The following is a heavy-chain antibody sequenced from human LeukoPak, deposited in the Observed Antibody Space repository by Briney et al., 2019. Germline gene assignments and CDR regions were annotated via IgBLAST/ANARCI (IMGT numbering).Heavy chain of an antibody. J-gene: IGHJ4*02. CDR2: ITYSGST. D-gene: IGHD3-10*01. Sequence: SETLSLTCTVSGGSISSSSYYWGWIRQPPGRGLEWIGSITYSGSTYYKPSLKSRVTISADTSKNQLSLKLSSVTATDTAVYHCARSLYGSGTYALDYWGQGTLVTVSS. CDR1: GGSISSSSYY. V-gene: IGHV4-39*01. CDR3: ARSLYGSGTYALDY.